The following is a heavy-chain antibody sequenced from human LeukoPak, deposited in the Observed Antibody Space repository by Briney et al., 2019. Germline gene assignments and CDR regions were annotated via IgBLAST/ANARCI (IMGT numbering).Heavy chain of an antibody. CDR1: GGSFSGYY. CDR2: INHSGST. Sequence: PSETLSLTCAVYGGSFSGYYWSWIRQPPGKGLEWIGEINHSGSTNYNPSLKSRVTISVDTSKNQFSLKLCSVTAADTAVYYCARSTVTDPYYFDYWGQGTLVTVSS. J-gene: IGHJ4*02. D-gene: IGHD4-17*01. V-gene: IGHV4-34*01. CDR3: ARSTVTDPYYFDY.